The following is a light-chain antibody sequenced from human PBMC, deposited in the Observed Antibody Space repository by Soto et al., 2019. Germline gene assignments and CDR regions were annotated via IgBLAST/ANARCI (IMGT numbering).Light chain of an antibody. J-gene: IGLJ3*02. V-gene: IGLV2-14*01. CDR2: EVS. CDR3: SSYRSGSTWV. CDR1: SSDVGDYDF. Sequence: QSVLTQPASVSGSPGQSITISCTGTSSDVGDYDFVSWYQQHPGKAPKVLIYEVSNRPSAVSNRFSGSKSGDTASLTISGLRTEDEAEYYCSSYRSGSTWVFGGGSKLTVL.